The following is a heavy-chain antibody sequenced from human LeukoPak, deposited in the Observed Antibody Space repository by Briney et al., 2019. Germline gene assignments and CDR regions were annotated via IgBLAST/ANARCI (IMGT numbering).Heavy chain of an antibody. V-gene: IGHV3-23*01. J-gene: IGHJ4*02. CDR2: ISGSGGST. CDR3: AKDWNYFDY. D-gene: IGHD3-3*01. CDR1: GFSFNSYA. Sequence: GGSLRLSCAASGFSFNSYAMSWVRQAPGKGLGWVSSISGSGGSTFYSNSVKGRFTISRDNSKNMLYLQMNSLRAEDTAVYYCAKDWNYFDYWGQGTLVTVSS.